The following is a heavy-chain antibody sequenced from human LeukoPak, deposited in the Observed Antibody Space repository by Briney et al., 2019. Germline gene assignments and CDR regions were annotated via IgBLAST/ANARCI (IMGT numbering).Heavy chain of an antibody. CDR1: GGSISSGGYY. V-gene: IGHV4-31*03. CDR2: IYYSGST. J-gene: IGHJ4*02. D-gene: IGHD1-26*01. Sequence: PSETLSLTCTVSGGSISSGGYYWSWIRQHPGKGLEWIGYIYYSGSTYYNPSLKSRVTISVDTSKNQFSLKLSSVTAADTAVYYCARSHQGGIATFDYWGQGTLVTVSS. CDR3: ARSHQGGIATFDY.